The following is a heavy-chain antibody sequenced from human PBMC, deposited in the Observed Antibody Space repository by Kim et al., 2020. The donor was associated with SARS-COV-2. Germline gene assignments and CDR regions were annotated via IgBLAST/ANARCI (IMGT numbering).Heavy chain of an antibody. CDR3: ARDGRSVDYYFDY. Sequence: ASVKVSCKASGYTFTSYSLHWVRQAPGQSLEWMGWIDVANSNTHYSENFQGRVTISRDTSTTTVYIELSSLRSEDTAVYYCARDGRSVDYYFDYWGQGTLVTVSS. CDR1: GYTFTSYS. J-gene: IGHJ4*02. CDR2: IDVANSNT. V-gene: IGHV1-3*01.